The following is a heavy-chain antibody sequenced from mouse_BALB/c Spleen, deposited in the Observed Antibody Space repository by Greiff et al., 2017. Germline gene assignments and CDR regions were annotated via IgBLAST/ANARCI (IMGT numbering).Heavy chain of an antibody. J-gene: IGHJ3*01. CDR1: GFTFSSYA. D-gene: IGHD2-12*01. CDR3: ATYDRAWFAY. Sequence: EVQLVESGGGLVKPGGSLKLSCAASGFTFSSYAMSWVRQSPEKRLEWVAEISSGGSYTYYPDTVTGRFTISRDNAKNTLYLEMSSLRSEDTAMYYCATYDRAWFAYWGQGTLVTVSA. V-gene: IGHV5-9-4*01. CDR2: ISSGGSYT.